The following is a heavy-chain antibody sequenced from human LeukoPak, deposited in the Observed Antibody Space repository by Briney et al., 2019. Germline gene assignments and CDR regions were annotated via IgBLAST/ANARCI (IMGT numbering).Heavy chain of an antibody. Sequence: SETLSLTCTVSGGSISSGGYYWSWIRQHPRKGLEWIGYICYSGSTYYNPSLKSRVTISVDTSKNQFSLKLSSVTAADTAVYYCARVPFIPTAAGGAFDIWGQGTMVTVSS. CDR3: ARVPFIPTAAGGAFDI. V-gene: IGHV4-31*03. D-gene: IGHD6-13*01. CDR2: ICYSGST. J-gene: IGHJ3*02. CDR1: GGSISSGGYY.